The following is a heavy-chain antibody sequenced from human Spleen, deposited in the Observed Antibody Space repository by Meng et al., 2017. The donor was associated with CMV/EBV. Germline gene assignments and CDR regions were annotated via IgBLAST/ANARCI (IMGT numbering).Heavy chain of an antibody. CDR2: FYSDGTT. V-gene: IGHV3-66*02. D-gene: IGHD6-19*01. J-gene: IGHJ5*02. CDR3: AREPYTTGWPNWFDL. Sequence: SGFTVSGTYMSWVRQAPGRGLEWVSLFYSDGTTKYANSVKGRFTISGDISKNTLSLQMDSLRPDDTAVYYCAREPYTTGWPNWFDLWGRGTLVTVSS. CDR1: GFTVSGTY.